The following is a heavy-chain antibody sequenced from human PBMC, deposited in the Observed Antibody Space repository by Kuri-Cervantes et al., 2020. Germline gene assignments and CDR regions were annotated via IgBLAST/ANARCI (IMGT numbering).Heavy chain of an antibody. CDR3: ARDQWLLLWFGESPEGDAFDI. Sequence: GSLRLSCAVYGGSFSGYYWSWIRQPPGKGLEWIGEINHSGSTNYNPSLKSRVTISVDTSKNQFSLKLSSVTAADTAVYYCARDQWLLLWFGESPEGDAFDIWGQGTMVTVSS. V-gene: IGHV4-34*01. CDR1: GGSFSGYY. J-gene: IGHJ3*02. D-gene: IGHD3-10*01. CDR2: INHSGST.